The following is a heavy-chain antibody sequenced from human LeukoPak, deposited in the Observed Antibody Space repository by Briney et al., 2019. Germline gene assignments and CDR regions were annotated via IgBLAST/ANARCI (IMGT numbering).Heavy chain of an antibody. Sequence: SETLSLTCTVSGGSISSGGYYWSWIRQPPGKGLEWIGYIYYSGSTNYNPSLKSRVTISVDTSKNQSSLKLSSVTAADTAVYYCARVVHSSSWYGGLDYWGQGTLVTVSS. D-gene: IGHD6-13*01. V-gene: IGHV4-61*08. J-gene: IGHJ4*02. CDR1: GGSISSGGYY. CDR2: IYYSGST. CDR3: ARVVHSSSWYGGLDY.